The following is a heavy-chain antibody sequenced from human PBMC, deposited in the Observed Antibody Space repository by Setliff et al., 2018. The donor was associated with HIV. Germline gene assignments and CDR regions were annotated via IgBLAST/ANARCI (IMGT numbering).Heavy chain of an antibody. J-gene: IGHJ4*02. Sequence: PGGSLRLSCAASGFTFSSYTMNWVRQAPGKGLEWVSSISSSSYYIYYVDSVKGRFTISRDNSKNTLYLQVNSLRTEDTAVYFCARDDRWVYNDYLDYWGQGTLVTVSS. V-gene: IGHV3-21*04. CDR1: GFTFSSYT. D-gene: IGHD3-10*01. CDR3: ARDDRWVYNDYLDY. CDR2: ISSSSYYI.